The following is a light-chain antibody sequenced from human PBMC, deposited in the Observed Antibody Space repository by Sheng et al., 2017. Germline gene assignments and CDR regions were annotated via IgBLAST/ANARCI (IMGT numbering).Light chain of an antibody. CDR1: QSVSSN. V-gene: IGKV3-15*01. Sequence: EIVMTQSPATLSVSPGERATLSCRASQSVSSNLAWYHQKPGQAPRLLIYSASTRATGIPARFSGSGSGTEFTLTISSLQSEDFAVYYCQQYNYWPTFGGGTKVEIK. CDR3: QQYNYWPT. J-gene: IGKJ4*01. CDR2: SAS.